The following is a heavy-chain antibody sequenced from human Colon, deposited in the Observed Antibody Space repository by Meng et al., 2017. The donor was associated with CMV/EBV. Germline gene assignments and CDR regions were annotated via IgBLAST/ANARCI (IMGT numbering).Heavy chain of an antibody. Sequence: KASGYTVSTYGVTWVRQAPGQGLEWMGWISASGHNTVYAQNYQGRITMTADTSTSTAYMELRSLGSDDTAVYYCARGWVSGGSYLDYWGQGTLVTVSS. CDR1: GYTVSTYG. CDR3: ARGWVSGGSYLDY. D-gene: IGHD1-26*01. CDR2: ISASGHNT. V-gene: IGHV1-18*01. J-gene: IGHJ4*02.